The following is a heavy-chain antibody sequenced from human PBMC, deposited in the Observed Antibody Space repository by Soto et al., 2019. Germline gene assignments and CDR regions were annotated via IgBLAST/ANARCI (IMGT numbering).Heavy chain of an antibody. D-gene: IGHD5-18*01. V-gene: IGHV4-34*01. Sequence: SETLSLTCAVYGGSFSGYYWSWIRQPPGKGLEWIGEINHSGSTNYNPSLKSRVTISVDTSKNQFSLKLSSVTAADTAVYYCARGGVFGYSYGLIYYGMDVWGQGTTVTVSS. CDR3: ARGGVFGYSYGLIYYGMDV. CDR1: GGSFSGYY. CDR2: INHSGST. J-gene: IGHJ6*02.